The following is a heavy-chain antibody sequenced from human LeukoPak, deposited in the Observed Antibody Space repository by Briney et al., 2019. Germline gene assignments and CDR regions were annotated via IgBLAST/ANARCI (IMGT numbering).Heavy chain of an antibody. D-gene: IGHD3-22*01. Sequence: SETLSLTCAVYGGSFSNYYYSWLRQPPGKGLEGFGSIYYSGSTYYNPSLKSRVTISVDTSKNQFSLKLSSVTAADTAVYYCARRNYDSSGYASFDYWGQGTLVTVSS. CDR3: ARRNYDSSGYASFDY. CDR1: GGSFSNYY. J-gene: IGHJ4*02. V-gene: IGHV4-39*01. CDR2: IYYSGST.